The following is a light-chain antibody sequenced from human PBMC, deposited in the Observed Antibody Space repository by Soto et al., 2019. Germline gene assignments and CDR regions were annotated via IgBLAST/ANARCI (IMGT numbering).Light chain of an antibody. J-gene: IGKJ1*01. CDR2: GAS. CDR3: QQYNDWPPWT. CDR1: QSVTTN. Sequence: PGTLSLSPGERATLSCRASQSVTTNLAWYQQRPGQAPRLLIYGASTRATGIPARFSGSGSGTEFTLTISSLQSEDFAVYYGQQYNDWPPWTFGQWTKVEIK. V-gene: IGKV3-15*01.